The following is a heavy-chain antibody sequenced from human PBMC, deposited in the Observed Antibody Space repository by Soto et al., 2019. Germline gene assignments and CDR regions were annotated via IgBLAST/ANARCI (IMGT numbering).Heavy chain of an antibody. Sequence: SETLSLTCTVSGGSISSSSYYWGWIRQPPGKGLEWIGSIYYSGSTYYNPSLKSRVTISVDTSKNQFSLKLSSVTAADTAVYYCAGLTSVYDYVWGSPDYWGQGTLVTVSS. J-gene: IGHJ4*02. CDR2: IYYSGST. CDR3: AGLTSVYDYVWGSPDY. V-gene: IGHV4-39*01. D-gene: IGHD3-16*01. CDR1: GGSISSSSYY.